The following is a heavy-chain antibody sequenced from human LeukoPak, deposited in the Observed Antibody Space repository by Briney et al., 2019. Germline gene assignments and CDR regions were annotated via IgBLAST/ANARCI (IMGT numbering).Heavy chain of an antibody. J-gene: IGHJ4*02. CDR2: IYISGST. Sequence: SETLSLTCAVYGGSFSGYYWSWIRQPPGKGLEWIGRIYISGSTNYNPSLKSRVAMSVDTSKNQFSLKLSSVTAADTAVYYCARDRGTWNDDGFDYWGQGTLVTVSS. CDR3: ARDRGTWNDDGFDY. CDR1: GGSFSGYY. V-gene: IGHV4-4*07. D-gene: IGHD1-1*01.